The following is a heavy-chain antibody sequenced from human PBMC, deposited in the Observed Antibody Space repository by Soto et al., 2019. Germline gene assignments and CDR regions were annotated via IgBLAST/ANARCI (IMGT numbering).Heavy chain of an antibody. D-gene: IGHD3-22*01. CDR1: GGSFSGYY. CDR3: ARGASGYYDSSGYYSPYYFDY. J-gene: IGHJ4*02. V-gene: IGHV4-34*01. Sequence: PSETLSLTCAVSGGSFSGYYWSWIRQPPGKGLEWFGEINHSGSTNYNPSLKIRVTISVDTSKNQFSLKLSSVTAADTAVYYCARGASGYYDSSGYYSPYYFDYWGQGTLVTVSS. CDR2: INHSGST.